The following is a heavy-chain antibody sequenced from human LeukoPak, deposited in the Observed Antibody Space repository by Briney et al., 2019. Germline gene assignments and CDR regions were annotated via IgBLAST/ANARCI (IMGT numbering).Heavy chain of an antibody. CDR2: ISAYNGNT. D-gene: IGHD1-26*01. CDR1: GYTFTSYG. V-gene: IGHV1-18*01. Sequence: ASVKVSCKASGYTFTSYGISWVRQAPGQGLEWMGWISAYNGNTNYAQKLQGRVTMTTDTSTSTAYMEPRSLRSDDTAVYYCARVHVIVGATTHFDYWGQGTLVTVSS. J-gene: IGHJ4*02. CDR3: ARVHVIVGATTHFDY.